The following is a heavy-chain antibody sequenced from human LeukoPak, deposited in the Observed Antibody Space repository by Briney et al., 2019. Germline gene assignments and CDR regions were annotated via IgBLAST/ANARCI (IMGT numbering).Heavy chain of an antibody. V-gene: IGHV1-8*01. CDR2: MNPNSGNT. D-gene: IGHD3-3*01. CDR3: ARGLNYDFWSGYPVPDY. Sequence: ASVKVSCKASGYTFTSYDINWVRQATGQGREWMGWMNPNSGNTGYAQKFQGRVTMTRNTSISTAYMELSSLRSEDTAVYYCARGLNYDFWSGYPVPDYWGQGTLVTVSS. J-gene: IGHJ4*02. CDR1: GYTFTSYD.